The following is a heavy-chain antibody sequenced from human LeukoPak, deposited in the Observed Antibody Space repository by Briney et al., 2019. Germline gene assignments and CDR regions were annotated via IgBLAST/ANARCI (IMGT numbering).Heavy chain of an antibody. CDR2: ISHSGGT. D-gene: IGHD3-3*01. Sequence: PSQTLSLTCTVSGGSISSADYYWTWIRQPPGKGLEWIGYISHSGGTYYNSSLLSRVTISVDTSKNQFSLKLSSVTAADTAVYYCARAAYVTLPRQYYDFWSGYYTDDAFDIWGQGTMVTVSS. V-gene: IGHV4-30-2*01. CDR3: ARAAYVTLPRQYYDFWSGYYTDDAFDI. CDR1: GGSISSADYY. J-gene: IGHJ3*02.